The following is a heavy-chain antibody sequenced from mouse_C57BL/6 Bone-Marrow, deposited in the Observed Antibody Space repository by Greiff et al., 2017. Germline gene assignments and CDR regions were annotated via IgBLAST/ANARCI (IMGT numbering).Heavy chain of an antibody. CDR1: GFTFSSYT. CDR2: ISGGGGNT. V-gene: IGHV5-9*01. J-gene: IGHJ1*03. D-gene: IGHD1-1*01. CDR3: SRQVTTVVATKYFDV. Sequence: EVKVVESGGGLVKPGGSLKLSCAASGFTFSSYTMSWVRQTPEKRLQWVAAISGGGGNTYYPDSVKGRFTISRDNDKNILYLQMSSLRSEDTALYYSSRQVTTVVATKYFDVWGTGTTETVTS.